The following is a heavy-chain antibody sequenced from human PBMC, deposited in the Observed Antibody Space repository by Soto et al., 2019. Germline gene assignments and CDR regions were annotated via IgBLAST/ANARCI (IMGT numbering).Heavy chain of an antibody. CDR1: GGSFSGYY. Sequence: SETLSLTCAVYGGSFSGYYWSWIRQPPGKGLEWIGEINHSGSTNYNPSLKSRVTISVDTSKNQFSLKLSSVTAADTAVYYCARESDRGGWYSVFGYYYYYMDVWGKGTTVTVSS. V-gene: IGHV4-34*01. J-gene: IGHJ6*03. CDR3: ARESDRGGWYSVFGYYYYYMDV. D-gene: IGHD6-19*01. CDR2: INHSGST.